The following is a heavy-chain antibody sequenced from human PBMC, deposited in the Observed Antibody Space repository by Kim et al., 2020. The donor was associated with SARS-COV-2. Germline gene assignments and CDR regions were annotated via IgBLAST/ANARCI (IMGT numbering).Heavy chain of an antibody. CDR2: ISYDGSNK. Sequence: GGSLRLSCAASGFTFSSYGMHWVRQAPGKGLEWVAVISYDGSNKYYADSVKGRFTISRDNSKNTLYLQMNSLRAEDTAAYYCAKDLRSGYDAYYGMDVWG. CDR3: AKDLRSGYDAYYGMDV. CDR1: GFTFSSYG. J-gene: IGHJ6*01. V-gene: IGHV3-30*18. D-gene: IGHD5-12*01.